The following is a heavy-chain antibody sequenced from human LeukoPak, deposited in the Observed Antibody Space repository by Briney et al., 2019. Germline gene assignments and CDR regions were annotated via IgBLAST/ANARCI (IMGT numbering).Heavy chain of an antibody. Sequence: GGSPRLSCAAPGFTFRSHDMSWVPQAPGKGLEHLSAISGSGGSTYYADSVKGRFTISRDNSKNTLYLQMNSLRAEDTAVYYCAKGRVMGIAVDFDYWGQGTLVTVSS. V-gene: IGHV3-23*01. J-gene: IGHJ4*02. CDR1: GFTFRSHD. CDR3: AKGRVMGIAVDFDY. D-gene: IGHD6-19*01. CDR2: ISGSGGST.